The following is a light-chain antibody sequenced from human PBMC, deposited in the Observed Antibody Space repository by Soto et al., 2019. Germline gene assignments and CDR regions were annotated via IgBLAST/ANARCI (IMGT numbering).Light chain of an antibody. Sequence: EIVLTQSPDTLPLSPGERATLYCRASQSVSTYLAWFQQKPGQAPRLLIYDASTRATGIPARFSGSGSGTDFTLTISMLDPDDFAIYYCQHRHSWVTFGQGTRLEI. CDR2: DAS. V-gene: IGKV3-11*01. J-gene: IGKJ5*01. CDR3: QHRHSWVT. CDR1: QSVSTY.